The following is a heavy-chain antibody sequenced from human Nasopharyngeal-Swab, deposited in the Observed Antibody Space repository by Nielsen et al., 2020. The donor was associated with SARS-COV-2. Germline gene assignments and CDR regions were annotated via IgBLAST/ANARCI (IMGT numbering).Heavy chain of an antibody. CDR3: GRDNYYKLDY. CDR1: GFRFSDYF. CDR2: IKKKGDRYTT. D-gene: IGHD1-26*01. J-gene: IGHJ4*02. Sequence: LKISCEASGFRFSDYFMDWVRQAPGKGPEWVGRIKKKGDRYTTEYAASVKGRFTISRDDSKNSLYLQMNSLKTEGTAVYYCGRDNYYKLDYWGQGTLVTVSS. V-gene: IGHV3-72*01.